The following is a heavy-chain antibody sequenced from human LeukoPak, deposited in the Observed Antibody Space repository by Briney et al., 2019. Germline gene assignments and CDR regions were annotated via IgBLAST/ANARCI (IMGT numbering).Heavy chain of an antibody. D-gene: IGHD3-10*01. Sequence: SETLSLTCTVSGGSISFYYWGWIRQPPGKGLEWIGFIYYSGSTNYNPSLKSRVTISVDTSKNQFSLKLSSVTAADTAMYYCARDARGSSYMDVWGQGTTVTVSS. J-gene: IGHJ6*02. CDR3: ARDARGSSYMDV. CDR1: GGSISFYY. CDR2: IYYSGST. V-gene: IGHV4-59*01.